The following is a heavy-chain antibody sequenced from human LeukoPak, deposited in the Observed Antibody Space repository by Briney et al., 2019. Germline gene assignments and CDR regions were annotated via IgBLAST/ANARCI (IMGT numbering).Heavy chain of an antibody. Sequence: ASVKVSCKASGYTFTGYYMHWVRQAPGQGLEWMGWINPNSGDTNYAQKFQGRVTMTRETSISTAYMEVSRLRSDDTAVYYCARRAVDNSYYYYMDVWGKGTTVTVSS. CDR2: INPNSGDT. D-gene: IGHD6-19*01. J-gene: IGHJ6*03. CDR1: GYTFTGYY. V-gene: IGHV1-2*02. CDR3: ARRAVDNSYYYYMDV.